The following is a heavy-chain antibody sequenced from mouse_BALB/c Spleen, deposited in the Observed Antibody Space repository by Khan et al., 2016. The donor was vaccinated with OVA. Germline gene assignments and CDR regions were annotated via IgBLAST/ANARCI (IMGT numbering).Heavy chain of an antibody. D-gene: IGHD1-1*01. CDR2: ISYSGVT. CDR3: ARGNYYGYYCDY. V-gene: IGHV3-2*02. J-gene: IGHJ2*01. Sequence: VQLQQSGPGLVKPSQSLSLTCTVTGYSITSGYAWNWIRQFPGNNLEWMGYISYSGVTSYTPSLKSRISITRDTSKNQFFLQLNSVTTEDTATYFGARGNYYGYYCDYWGQGTTRTVSS. CDR1: GYSITSGYA.